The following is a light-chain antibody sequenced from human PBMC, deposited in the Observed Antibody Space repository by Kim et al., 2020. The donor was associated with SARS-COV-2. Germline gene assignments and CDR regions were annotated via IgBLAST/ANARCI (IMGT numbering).Light chain of an antibody. Sequence: DIQLTQSPSTLSASVGDTVTLTCRASQSIRDFLAWYQQRPREAPRLLIYRASTLEEGVSSRFSGSGSGTEFTLTISSLQADDFATYYCQQSSESWTFGQGTKLEI. CDR3: QQSSESWT. CDR1: QSIRDF. V-gene: IGKV1-5*03. J-gene: IGKJ1*01. CDR2: RAS.